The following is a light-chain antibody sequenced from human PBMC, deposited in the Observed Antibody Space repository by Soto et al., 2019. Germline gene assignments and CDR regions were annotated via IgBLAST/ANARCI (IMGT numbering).Light chain of an antibody. Sequence: EVVMTQSPVTVSLSLGQRSTLSVMASHTVSSHIAWYQQKPGQAPRLLISGVFVRATGIPGRFSGSGSGTEFTLTISSLQSEDFAVYYCQQYNNWPWTFGQGTKV. CDR1: HTVSSH. CDR2: GVF. V-gene: IGKV3D-15*01. CDR3: QQYNNWPWT. J-gene: IGKJ1*01.